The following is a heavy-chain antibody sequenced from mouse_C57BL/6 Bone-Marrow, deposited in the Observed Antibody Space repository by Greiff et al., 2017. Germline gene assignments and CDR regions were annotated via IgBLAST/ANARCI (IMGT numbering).Heavy chain of an antibody. CDR1: GYTFTEYT. CDR2: FYPGSGSI. Sequence: VKLQQSGAELVKPGASVKLSCKASGYTFTEYTIHWVKQRSGQGLEWIGWFYPGSGSIKYNEKFKDKATLTADKSSSTVYMELSRLTSEESAVYFGARQEEGIITTVPWFAYWGQGTLVTVSA. CDR3: ARQEEGIITTVPWFAY. J-gene: IGHJ3*01. V-gene: IGHV1-62-2*01. D-gene: IGHD1-1*01.